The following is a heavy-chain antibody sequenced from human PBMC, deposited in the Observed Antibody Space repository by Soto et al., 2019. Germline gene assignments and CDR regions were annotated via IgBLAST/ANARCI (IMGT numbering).Heavy chain of an antibody. CDR1: GFTFSSYA. D-gene: IGHD1-26*01. V-gene: IGHV3-23*01. CDR2: ISGSGGST. Sequence: PSETLSLTCAASGFTFSSYAMSWVRQAPGKGLEWVSAISGSGGSTYYADSVKGRFTISRDNSKNTLYLQMNSLRAEDTAVYYCAKDPWLAPGNFDYWGQGTLVTVSS. CDR3: AKDPWLAPGNFDY. J-gene: IGHJ4*02.